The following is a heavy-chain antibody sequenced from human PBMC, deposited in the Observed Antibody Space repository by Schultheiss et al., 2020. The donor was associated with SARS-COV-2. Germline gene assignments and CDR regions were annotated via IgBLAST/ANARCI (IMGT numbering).Heavy chain of an antibody. CDR1: GYTFTSYG. J-gene: IGHJ2*01. V-gene: IGHV1-18*01. Sequence: ASVKVSCKASGYTFTSYGISWVRQAPGQGLEWMGWISAYNGYTNYAQKLQGRVTMTTDTSTSTAYMELRSLRSDDTAVYYCARERAAAGSWYFDLWGRGTLVTVSS. CDR2: ISAYNGYT. CDR3: ARERAAAGSWYFDL. D-gene: IGHD6-13*01.